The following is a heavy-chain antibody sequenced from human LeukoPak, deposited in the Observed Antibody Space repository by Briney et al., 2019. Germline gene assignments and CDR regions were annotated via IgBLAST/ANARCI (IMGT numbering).Heavy chain of an antibody. D-gene: IGHD3-10*01. CDR3: AKDGLWFGDLTYFDY. V-gene: IGHV3-30*18. CDR2: ISSDGSYK. J-gene: IGHJ4*02. Sequence: GGSLRLSCAASGFTFSNYGMHWVRQAPGKGLEWVSVISSDGSYKHYADSVKGRFTISRDNSKNTLFLQMNSLRAEDTAVYYCAKDGLWFGDLTYFDYWGQGTLVTVTS. CDR1: GFTFSNYG.